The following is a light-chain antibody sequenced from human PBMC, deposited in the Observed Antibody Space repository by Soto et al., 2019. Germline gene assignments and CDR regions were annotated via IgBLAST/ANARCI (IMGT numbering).Light chain of an antibody. V-gene: IGKV3-20*01. Sequence: EIVLTQSPGTLSLSPGERATLSCRASQSVSSSYLAWYQQKPGQAPRILIYGPSSRATGIPDRFSGSGSGTDFTLTISRLEPEDFAVYYCQQYDTSPLTFGGGTKVEIK. CDR1: QSVSSSY. J-gene: IGKJ4*01. CDR2: GPS. CDR3: QQYDTSPLT.